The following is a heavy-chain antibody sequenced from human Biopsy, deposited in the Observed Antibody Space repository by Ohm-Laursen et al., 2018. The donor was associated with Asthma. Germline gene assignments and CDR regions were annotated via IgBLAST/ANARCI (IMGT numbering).Heavy chain of an antibody. D-gene: IGHD6-6*01. Sequence: SLRLSCAASGFTFSTYGMHWVRQAPGKGLEWVSFIWYDGRKKTYADSVKGRSTISRDNSKNTLYLQMNSLRAEDTAVYYCARKIAARGGMGVWGQRTTVTVSS. CDR3: ARKIAARGGMGV. CDR2: IWYDGRKK. CDR1: GFTFSTYG. J-gene: IGHJ6*02. V-gene: IGHV3-33*08.